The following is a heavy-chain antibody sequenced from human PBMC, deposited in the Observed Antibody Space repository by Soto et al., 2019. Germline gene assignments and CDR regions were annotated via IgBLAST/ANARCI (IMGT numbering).Heavy chain of an antibody. CDR2: IGTAGDP. V-gene: IGHV3-13*05. Sequence: GGSLRLSCAASGFTFSSYDMHWVRQATGKGLEWVSAIGTAGDPYYPGSVKGRFTISRENAKNSLYLQMNSLRAGDTAVYYCARAMYRGVDAIDIWGQGTMVTVSS. CDR1: GFTFSSYD. CDR3: ARAMYRGVDAIDI. D-gene: IGHD2-2*01. J-gene: IGHJ3*02.